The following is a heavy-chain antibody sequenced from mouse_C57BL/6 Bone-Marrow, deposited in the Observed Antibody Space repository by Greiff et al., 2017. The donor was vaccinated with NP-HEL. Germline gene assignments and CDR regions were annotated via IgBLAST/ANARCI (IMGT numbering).Heavy chain of an antibody. J-gene: IGHJ4*01. D-gene: IGHD2-1*01. CDR2: INPNNGGT. CDR3: ARKRGLLWDAMDY. CDR1: GYTFTDYN. V-gene: IGHV1-18*01. Sequence: EVQLQESGPELVKPGASVKIPCKASGYTFTDYNMDWVKQSHGKSLEWIGDINPNNGGTIYNQKFKGKATLTVDKSSSTAYMELRSLTSEDTAVYYCARKRGLLWDAMDYWGQGTSVTVSS.